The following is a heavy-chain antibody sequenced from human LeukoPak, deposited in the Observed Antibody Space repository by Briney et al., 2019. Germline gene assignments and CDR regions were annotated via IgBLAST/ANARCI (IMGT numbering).Heavy chain of an antibody. D-gene: IGHD2-15*01. V-gene: IGHV4-31*03. CDR3: ARASPRYCSGGSCYADDY. CDR1: GGSISSGGYY. J-gene: IGHJ4*02. CDR2: IYYSGST. Sequence: PSETLSLTCTVSGGSISSGGYYWSWIRQHPGKGLEWIGYIYYSGSTYYNPSLKSRVTISVDTSKNQFSLKLSSVTAADTAVYYCARASPRYCSGGSCYADDYWGQGTLVTVSS.